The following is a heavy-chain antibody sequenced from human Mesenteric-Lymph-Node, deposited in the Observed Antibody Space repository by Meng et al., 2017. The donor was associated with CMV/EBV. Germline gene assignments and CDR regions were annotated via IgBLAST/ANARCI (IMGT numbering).Heavy chain of an antibody. CDR1: GYRFSSYG. CDR2: ISTYNGNT. V-gene: IGHV1-18*01. CDR3: ARDRSNDILAGSDY. J-gene: IGHJ4*02. Sequence: ASGYRFSSYGISWVRQAPGQGLEWMGWISTYNGNTGYAQKFQGRVTMTTDTYMSTAYMELRSLTSDDTAVYFCARDRSNDILAGSDYWGQGTLVTVSS. D-gene: IGHD3-9*01.